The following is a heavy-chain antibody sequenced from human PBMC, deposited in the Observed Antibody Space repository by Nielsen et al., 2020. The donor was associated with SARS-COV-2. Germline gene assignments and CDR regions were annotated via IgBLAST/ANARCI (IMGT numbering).Heavy chain of an antibody. CDR3: ARDTTYDFWSGYSKSFDY. CDR2: ISSSSSTI. D-gene: IGHD3-3*01. CDR1: GFTFSSYS. V-gene: IGHV3-48*01. Sequence: GESLKISCAASGFTFSSYSMNWVRQAPGKGLEWVSYISSSSSTIYYADSVKGRFTISRDNAKNSLYLQMNSLRAEDTAVYYCARDTTYDFWSGYSKSFDYWGQGTLVTVSS. J-gene: IGHJ4*02.